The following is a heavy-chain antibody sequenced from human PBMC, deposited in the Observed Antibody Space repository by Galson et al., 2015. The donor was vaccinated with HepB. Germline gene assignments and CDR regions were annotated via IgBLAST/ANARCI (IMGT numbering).Heavy chain of an antibody. Sequence: SLRLSCAASGFTFSSYAMSWVRQAPGKGLEWVAAISGSGGGTYYADSVKGRFTISRDNSKNTLYLQMNSLRAEDTAVYYCARDLKAGPQPYYFDYWGQGTLVTVSS. D-gene: IGHD1-14*01. V-gene: IGHV3-23*01. CDR3: ARDLKAGPQPYYFDY. CDR1: GFTFSSYA. CDR2: ISGSGGGT. J-gene: IGHJ4*02.